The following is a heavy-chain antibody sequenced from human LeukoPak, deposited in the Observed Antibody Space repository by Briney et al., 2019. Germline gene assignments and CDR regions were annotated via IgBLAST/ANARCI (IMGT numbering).Heavy chain of an antibody. D-gene: IGHD2-21*02. CDR2: ILYDA. CDR3: AKAAFVVVTAYDY. J-gene: IGHJ4*02. V-gene: IGHV3-30*04. CDR1: GFTFSTYA. Sequence: GGSLRLSCAASGFTFSTYALHWVRQAPGKGLEWVAVILYDAYYADSVKGRFTISRDNSKNTLYLQMNSLRAEDTAVYYCAKAAFVVVTAYDYWGQGTLVTVSS.